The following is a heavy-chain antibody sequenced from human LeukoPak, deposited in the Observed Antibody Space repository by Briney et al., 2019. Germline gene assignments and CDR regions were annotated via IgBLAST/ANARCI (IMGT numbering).Heavy chain of an antibody. D-gene: IGHD4-17*01. V-gene: IGHV1-69*04. CDR1: GGTFSSYA. CDR2: IILILGIA. CDR3: ARDRRSTTVVTNFDY. J-gene: IGHJ4*02. Sequence: SVKVSCKASGGTFSSYAISWVRQAPGQGLEWMGRIILILGIANYAQKFQGRVTITADKSTSTAYMELSSLRSEDTAVYYCARDRRSTTVVTNFDYWGQGTLVTVSS.